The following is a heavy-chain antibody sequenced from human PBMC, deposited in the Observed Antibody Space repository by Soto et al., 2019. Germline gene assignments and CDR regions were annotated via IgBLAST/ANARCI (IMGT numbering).Heavy chain of an antibody. V-gene: IGHV1-18*01. CDR3: ARDLHYYDSSGYYPYFDY. Sequence: ASVKVSCKASGYTFTSYGISWVRQAPGQGLEWMGWISAYSGNTNYAQNLQGRVTMTRDTSTSTVYMELSSLRSEDTAVYYCARDLHYYDSSGYYPYFDYWGQGTLVTVSS. CDR2: ISAYSGNT. D-gene: IGHD3-22*01. CDR1: GYTFTSYG. J-gene: IGHJ4*02.